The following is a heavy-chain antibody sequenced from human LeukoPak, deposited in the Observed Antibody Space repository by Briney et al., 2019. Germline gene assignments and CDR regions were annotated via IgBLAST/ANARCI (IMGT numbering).Heavy chain of an antibody. CDR3: AKGKGRLPRVDSDY. CDR1: GFNFSAYW. D-gene: IGHD3-16*01. Sequence: GGSLRLSCAASGFNFSAYWMHWVRQTPGKGLVWFSVIRSDGSSSNYADSVKGRFTISRDNSKNALYLQMNRLRAEDTAVYYCAKGKGRLPRVDSDYWGQGALVTVSS. J-gene: IGHJ4*02. CDR2: IRSDGSSS. V-gene: IGHV3-74*01.